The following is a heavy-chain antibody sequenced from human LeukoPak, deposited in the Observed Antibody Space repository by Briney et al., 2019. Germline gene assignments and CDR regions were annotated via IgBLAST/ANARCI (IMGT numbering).Heavy chain of an antibody. V-gene: IGHV3-7*01. Sequence: GGSLRLSCAASGFTFSSYSMSWVRQAPGKGLEWVASIKQYGGDKYYVDSVKGRFTISRDNVENSLYLQMNSLTSEDTAVYYCARVELDNSRSYERNYDYWGRGTLVTVSS. D-gene: IGHD1-26*01. CDR3: ARVELDNSRSYERNYDY. CDR2: IKQYGGDK. J-gene: IGHJ4*02. CDR1: GFTFSSYS.